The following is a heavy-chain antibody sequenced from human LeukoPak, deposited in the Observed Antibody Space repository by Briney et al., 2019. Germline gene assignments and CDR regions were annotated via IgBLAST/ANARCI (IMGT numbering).Heavy chain of an antibody. D-gene: IGHD3-10*01. J-gene: IGHJ3*02. Sequence: GTLCLTSALYGGSPRGYYWSTSREPPGKRLGWMGEINDSVSTNYTPSLKSRVTISVDTSKNQFSLKLSSVTAADTAVYYCARRTLYYYVSGLAFDIWGQGTMVTVSS. CDR3: ARRTLYYYVSGLAFDI. CDR2: INDSVST. CDR1: GGSPRGYY. V-gene: IGHV4-34*01.